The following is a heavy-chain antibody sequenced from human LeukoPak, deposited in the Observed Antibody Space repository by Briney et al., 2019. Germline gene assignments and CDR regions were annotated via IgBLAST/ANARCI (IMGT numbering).Heavy chain of an antibody. Sequence: GGSLRLSCAASGFTFSSYSMNWVRQAPGKGLEWVSSISSSSSYIYYADSVKGRFSISRDNSKNTLYLQINSLEAEDTAIYYCAKRGSGTLLPTYYYYMDVWGKGTTVTVSS. J-gene: IGHJ6*03. CDR2: ISSSSSYI. V-gene: IGHV3-21*04. D-gene: IGHD2-15*01. CDR3: AKRGSGTLLPTYYYYMDV. CDR1: GFTFSSYS.